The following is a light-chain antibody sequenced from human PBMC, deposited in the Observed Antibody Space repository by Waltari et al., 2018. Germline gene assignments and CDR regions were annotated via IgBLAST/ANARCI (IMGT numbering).Light chain of an antibody. V-gene: IGKV3-11*01. CDR1: QSVSGY. J-gene: IGKJ5*01. CDR3: QQRSDWPPAIT. CDR2: AVF. Sequence: IVLTQSPVTLSLSPGGRATLSCRASQSVSGYLAWYRQKPGQAPSLLIYAVFKRATGIPERFSGSGSETDFTLTISSLEPEDFGVYFCQQRSDWPPAITFGQGTRLEIK.